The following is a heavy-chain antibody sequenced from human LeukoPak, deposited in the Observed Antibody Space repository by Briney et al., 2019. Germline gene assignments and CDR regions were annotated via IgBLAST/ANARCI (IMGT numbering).Heavy chain of an antibody. CDR1: GGSMSSYY. Sequence: SETLSLTCSVSGGSMSSYYWSWIRQPPGKGLEWIGYIYYRGNTNYNPSLNSRVTISVDTSKNQFSLKVTSVTTADTAVYYCGAHPGGSGSYPWYYYYYMDVWGKGTTVTVSS. D-gene: IGHD3-10*01. CDR3: GAHPGGSGSYPWYYYYYMDV. V-gene: IGHV4-59*01. CDR2: IYYRGNT. J-gene: IGHJ6*03.